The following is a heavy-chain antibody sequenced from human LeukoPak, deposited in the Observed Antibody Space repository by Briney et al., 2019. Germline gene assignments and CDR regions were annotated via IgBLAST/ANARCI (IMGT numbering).Heavy chain of an antibody. CDR2: IYYSETT. CDR1: GGSINSANYY. V-gene: IGHV4-39*01. Sequence: SETLSLTCTVSGGSINSANYYWGWLRQPPGKGLEWIGSIYYSETTYDNPSLKSRVTISIETSKIQFSLKLSSVTASDTAVYYCARQRADYYYYYVDVWGKGTTVAV. J-gene: IGHJ6*03. CDR3: ARQRADYYYYYVDV.